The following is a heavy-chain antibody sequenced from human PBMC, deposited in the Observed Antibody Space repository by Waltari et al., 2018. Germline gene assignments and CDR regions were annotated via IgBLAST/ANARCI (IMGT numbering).Heavy chain of an antibody. J-gene: IGHJ6*03. V-gene: IGHV3-7*01. CDR2: IKQDGSEK. D-gene: IGHD1-1*01. Sequence: EVQLVESGGGLVQPGGSLRLSCAASGFTFSSYWLSWVHQAPGKGLEWVANIKQDGSEKYYVDSVKGRFTISRDNAKNSLYLQMNSLRAEDTAVYYCARDRTAPYYYYMDVWGKGTTVTVSS. CDR3: ARDRTAPYYYYMDV. CDR1: GFTFSSYW.